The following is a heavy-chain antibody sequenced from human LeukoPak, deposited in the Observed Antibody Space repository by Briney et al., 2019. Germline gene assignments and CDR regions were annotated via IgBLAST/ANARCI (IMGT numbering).Heavy chain of an antibody. V-gene: IGHV4-31*03. D-gene: IGHD1-1*01. J-gene: IGHJ3*02. CDR2: IYYSGST. CDR3: ARDRSYNWKVFAFDI. CDR1: GGSISSGGYY. Sequence: SESLSLTCTVSGGSISSGGYYWSWIRQHPGKGLEWIGYIYYSGSTHYNPSLKSRVTISVDTSKNQFSLKLSSVTAADTAVYYCARDRSYNWKVFAFDIWGQGTMVTVSS.